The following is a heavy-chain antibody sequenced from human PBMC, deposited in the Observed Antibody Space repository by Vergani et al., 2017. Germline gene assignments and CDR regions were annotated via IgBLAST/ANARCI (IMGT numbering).Heavy chain of an antibody. Sequence: QLQLQESGPGLVKPSETLSLTCTVSGGSISSSSYYWGWIRQPPGKGLEWIGSIYYSGSTYYNPSLKSRVTISVDTSKNQFSLKLSSVTAADTAVYYCARQGGSYSVGIFDYWGQGTLVTVSS. CDR2: IYYSGST. CDR3: ARQGGSYSVGIFDY. V-gene: IGHV4-39*01. CDR1: GGSISSSSYY. J-gene: IGHJ4*02. D-gene: IGHD1-26*01.